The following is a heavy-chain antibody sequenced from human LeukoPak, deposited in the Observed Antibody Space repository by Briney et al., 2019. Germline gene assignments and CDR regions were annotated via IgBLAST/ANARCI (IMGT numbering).Heavy chain of an antibody. CDR2: INPIFGTA. V-gene: IGHV1-69*05. J-gene: IGHJ6*03. CDR1: GGTFSSYA. D-gene: IGHD6-6*01. Sequence: GASVKVSCKASGGTFSSYAISWVRQAPGQGLEWMGGINPIFGTANYAQKFQGRVTITTDESTSPAYMELSSLRSEDTAVYYCARGSSSSSSYYYYYYLDVWGKGTTVTVSS. CDR3: ARGSSSSSSYYYYYYLDV.